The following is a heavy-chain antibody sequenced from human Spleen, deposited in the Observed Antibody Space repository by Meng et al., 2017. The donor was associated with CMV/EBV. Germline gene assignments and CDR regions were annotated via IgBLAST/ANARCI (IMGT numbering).Heavy chain of an antibody. CDR1: GYTFTSNA. V-gene: IGHV7-4-1*02. CDR2: INTNIAIP. J-gene: IGHJ4*02. CDR3: ARVHSSGYYGPNAY. D-gene: IGHD3-22*01. Sequence: QVQLVQSRSELKKSGASVKVSVKASGYTFTSNAMSWVRQAPGQGLEWMGWINTNIAIPTYAQGFTERFVFSLVTSVSTTYLQISSLKAEDTAVYYCARVHSSGYYGPNAYWGQGTLVTVSS.